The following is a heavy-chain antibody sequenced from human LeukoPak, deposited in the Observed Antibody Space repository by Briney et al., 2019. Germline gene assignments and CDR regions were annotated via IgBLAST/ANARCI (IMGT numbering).Heavy chain of an antibody. J-gene: IGHJ4*02. V-gene: IGHV3-30-3*01. CDR2: ISYDGSNK. CDR1: GFTFSSYA. D-gene: IGHD5-12*01. Sequence: GRSLRLSCAASGFTFSSYAMHWVRQAPGKGLEWVAVISYDGSNKYYADSVKGRFTISRDNSKNTLYLQMNSLRAEDTAVYYCARARYSGYDSFHFDYWGQGTLVTVSS. CDR3: ARARYSGYDSFHFDY.